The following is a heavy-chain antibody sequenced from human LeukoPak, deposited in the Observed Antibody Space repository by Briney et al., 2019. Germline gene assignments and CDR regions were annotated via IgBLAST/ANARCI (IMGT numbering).Heavy chain of an antibody. CDR2: INPNSGGT. Sequence: GASVKVSCKASGYTFTSYGISWVRQAPGQGLEWMGWINPNSGGTNYAQKFQGRVTMTRDTSISTAYMELSRLRSDDTAVYYCARDEYSSGHDYWGQGTLVTVSS. D-gene: IGHD6-19*01. CDR1: GYTFTSYG. V-gene: IGHV1-2*02. CDR3: ARDEYSSGHDY. J-gene: IGHJ4*02.